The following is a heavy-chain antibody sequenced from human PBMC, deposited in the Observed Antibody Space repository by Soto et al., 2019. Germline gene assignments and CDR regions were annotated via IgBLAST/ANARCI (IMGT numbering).Heavy chain of an antibody. CDR1: GYSFSTYW. Sequence: GESLKISCKDSGYSFSTYWIGWVRQMPGKGLELMGIISPRDSDTRYSPSFQGQVTMSADKSISTAYLQWSSLKASDTAMYYCARLHNSAYYFGMDVWGQGTKVTVSS. D-gene: IGHD6-19*01. CDR3: ARLHNSAYYFGMDV. V-gene: IGHV5-51*01. CDR2: ISPRDSDT. J-gene: IGHJ6*02.